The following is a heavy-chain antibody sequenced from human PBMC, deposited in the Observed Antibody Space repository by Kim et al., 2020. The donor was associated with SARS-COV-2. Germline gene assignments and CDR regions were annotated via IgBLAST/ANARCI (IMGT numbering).Heavy chain of an antibody. CDR2: DIPISGPR. J-gene: IGHJ4*02. V-gene: IGHV1-69*13. D-gene: IGHD3-10*01. CDR1: GDILSKYA. Sequence: SVKVSCKASGDILSKYAVSWIRVAPGQGPEWVGGDIPISGPRNYAPKFEGRVTFIADEGTSMAYMELSNLQVDDTAVYFCAKDISGLFEEWGQGTLVTVS. CDR3: AKDISGLFEE.